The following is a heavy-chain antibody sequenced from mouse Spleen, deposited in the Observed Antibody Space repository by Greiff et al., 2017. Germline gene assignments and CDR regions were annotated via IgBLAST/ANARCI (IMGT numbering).Heavy chain of an antibody. V-gene: IGHV1-14*01. D-gene: IGHD1-1*01. CDR3: APYYYGSSPFAY. J-gene: IGHJ3*01. CDR2: INPYNDGT. Sequence: VQLQQSGAELVMPGASVKLSCKASGYTFTSYVMHWVKQKPGQGLEWIGYINPYNDGTKYNEKFKGKATLTSDKSSSTAYMELSSLTSEDSAVYYCAPYYYGSSPFAYWGQGTLVTVSA. CDR1: GYTFTSYV.